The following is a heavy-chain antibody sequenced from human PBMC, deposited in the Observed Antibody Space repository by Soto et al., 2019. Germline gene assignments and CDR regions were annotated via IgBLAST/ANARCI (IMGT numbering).Heavy chain of an antibody. Sequence: QVQLVESGGGVVQPGRSLRLSCAASGFTFSSYAMHWVRQAPGKGLEWVAVISYDGSNKYYADSVKGRFTISRDNYKNTLYLQMNSLRAEDTAVYYCARANWAYLTENGMDVWGQGTTVTVSS. CDR2: ISYDGSNK. V-gene: IGHV3-30-3*01. D-gene: IGHD2-8*01. CDR3: ARANWAYLTENGMDV. J-gene: IGHJ6*02. CDR1: GFTFSSYA.